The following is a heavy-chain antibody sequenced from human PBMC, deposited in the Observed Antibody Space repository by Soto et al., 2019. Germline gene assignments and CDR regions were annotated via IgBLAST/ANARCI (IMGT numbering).Heavy chain of an antibody. CDR3: ARGPRGYVYYHGMDV. J-gene: IGHJ6*02. CDR1: GGSFSGYY. V-gene: IGHV4-34*01. Sequence: PSETLSLTCAVYGGSFSGYYWSWIRQPPGKGLEWIGEINHSGSTNYNPSLKSRVTISVDTSKNHFSLNLSSVTAADTAVYYCARGPRGYVYYHGMDVWGQGTTVTVSS. CDR2: INHSGST. D-gene: IGHD3-10*01.